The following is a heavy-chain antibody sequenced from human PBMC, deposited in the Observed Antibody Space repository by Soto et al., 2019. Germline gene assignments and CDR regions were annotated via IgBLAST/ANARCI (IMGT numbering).Heavy chain of an antibody. CDR2: IWYDGSNK. V-gene: IGHV3-33*01. Sequence: GGSLRLSCAASGFTFSSYGMHWVRQAPGKGLEWVAVIWYDGSNKYYADSVKGRFTISRDNSKNTLYLQMNSLRAEDTAVYYCARIPESNYQANGTCWGQGTLVTVSS. CDR3: ARIPESNYQANGTC. J-gene: IGHJ4*02. D-gene: IGHD4-4*01. CDR1: GFTFSSYG.